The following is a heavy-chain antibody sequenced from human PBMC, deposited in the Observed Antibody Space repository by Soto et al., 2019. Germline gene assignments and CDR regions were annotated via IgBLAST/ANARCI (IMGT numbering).Heavy chain of an antibody. D-gene: IGHD3-3*01. Sequence: GGSLRLSCAASGFTFSSYAMSWVHQAPGKGLEWVSAISGSGGSTYYADSVKGRFTISRDNSKNTLYLQMNSLRAEDTAVYYCAKPTPSDFWSGYYFAFDYWGQGTLVTVSS. CDR3: AKPTPSDFWSGYYFAFDY. V-gene: IGHV3-23*01. J-gene: IGHJ4*02. CDR1: GFTFSSYA. CDR2: ISGSGGST.